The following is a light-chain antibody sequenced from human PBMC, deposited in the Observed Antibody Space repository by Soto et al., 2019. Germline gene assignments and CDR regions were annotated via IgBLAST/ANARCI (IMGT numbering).Light chain of an antibody. CDR2: HTS. Sequence: ETVLTQSPGTLSLSPGERATLSCRASQSVGGSSLAWYQQRPGQAPRLLIYHTSYRATGIPDRFSGSGSGTEFTLTISSLQSEDFAVYYCQQYNNWPRTFGQGTKVEIK. CDR3: QQYNNWPRT. V-gene: IGKV3-20*01. J-gene: IGKJ1*01. CDR1: QSVGGSS.